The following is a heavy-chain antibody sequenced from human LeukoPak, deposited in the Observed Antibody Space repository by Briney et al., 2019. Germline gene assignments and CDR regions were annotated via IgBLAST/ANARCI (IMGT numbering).Heavy chain of an antibody. CDR1: GFTFSNYW. J-gene: IGHJ6*03. CDR3: ARECSSSYYYYYMDV. Sequence: GGSLRLSCAASGFTFSNYWMHWVRQAPGKGLVWVSLINSDGSSTIYADSVKGRFTISRDNAKNTLYLQMNSLRAEDTAVYYCARECSSSYYYYYMDVWGKGTTVTVSS. D-gene: IGHD6-6*01. CDR2: INSDGSST. V-gene: IGHV3-74*01.